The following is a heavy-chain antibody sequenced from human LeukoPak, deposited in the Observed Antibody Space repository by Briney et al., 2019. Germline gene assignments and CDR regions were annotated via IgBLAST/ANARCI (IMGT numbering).Heavy chain of an antibody. V-gene: IGHV3-33*01. CDR1: GFTFSSYG. Sequence: GRSLRLSCAASGFTFSSYGMHWVRQAPGKGLEWVAVIWYDGSNKYYADSVEGRFTISRDNSKNTLYLQMNSLRAEDTAVYYCARVHSSGWYYYYGMDVWGQGTTVTVSS. J-gene: IGHJ6*02. CDR2: IWYDGSNK. CDR3: ARVHSSGWYYYYGMDV. D-gene: IGHD6-19*01.